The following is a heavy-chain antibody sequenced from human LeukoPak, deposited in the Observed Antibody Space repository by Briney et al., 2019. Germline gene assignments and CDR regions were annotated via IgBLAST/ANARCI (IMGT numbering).Heavy chain of an antibody. D-gene: IGHD4-17*01. J-gene: IGHJ4*02. Sequence: ASVKVSCKASGYTFTTYAMNWVRHAPGQGLEWMGWINTNTGNPTYAQGFTGRFVFSLDTSGSTAYLQISSLKAEDTAVYYCARGDLNGDLYAWLRDWGQGTLVTVSS. CDR2: INTNTGNP. CDR1: GYTFTTYA. CDR3: ARGDLNGDLYAWLRD. V-gene: IGHV7-4-1*02.